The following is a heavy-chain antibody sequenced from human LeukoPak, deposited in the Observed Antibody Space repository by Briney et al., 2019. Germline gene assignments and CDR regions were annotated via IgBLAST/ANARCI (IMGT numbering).Heavy chain of an antibody. CDR2: ISKSGTST. CDR1: GFTFSDYY. CDR3: ARVRSSGSPLDY. Sequence: GGSPRLSCAASGFTFSDYYMSWIRQAPGRGLEWVSYISKSGTSTKYADSVKGRFSISRDNAKQSLYLQLNSLTTEDTAVYYCARVRSSGSPLDYWGQGTLVTVSS. D-gene: IGHD3-10*01. V-gene: IGHV3-11*05. J-gene: IGHJ4*02.